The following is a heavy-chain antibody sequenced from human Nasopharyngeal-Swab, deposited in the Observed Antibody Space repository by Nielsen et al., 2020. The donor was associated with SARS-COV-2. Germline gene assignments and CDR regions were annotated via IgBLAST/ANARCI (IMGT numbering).Heavy chain of an antibody. Sequence: ASAKVFCKASGYTFTSYGISWVRQAPGQGLEWMGWISAYNGNTNYAQKLQGRVTMTTDTSTSTAYMELRSLRSDDTAVYYCARVGVFGGNSVSFNDYWGQGTLVTVSS. CDR2: ISAYNGNT. CDR3: ARVGVFGGNSVSFNDY. V-gene: IGHV1-18*01. CDR1: GYTFTSYG. J-gene: IGHJ4*02. D-gene: IGHD4-23*01.